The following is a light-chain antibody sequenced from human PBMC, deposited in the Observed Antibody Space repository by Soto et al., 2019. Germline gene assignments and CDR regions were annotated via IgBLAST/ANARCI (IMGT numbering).Light chain of an antibody. CDR3: CSYASDTTPHVV. Sequence: QSALTQPASVSGSPGQSITISCTGTSSDVGSYNLVSWYQQRPGKAPKLMIYEGTKRPSGVSNRFSGSKSGNTASLTISGLQAEDEADYYCCSYASDTTPHVVFGGGTQLTVL. V-gene: IGLV2-23*01. J-gene: IGLJ2*01. CDR2: EGT. CDR1: SSDVGSYNL.